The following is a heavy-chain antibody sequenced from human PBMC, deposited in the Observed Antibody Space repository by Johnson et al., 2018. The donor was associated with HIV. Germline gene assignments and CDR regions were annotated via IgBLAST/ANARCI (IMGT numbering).Heavy chain of an antibody. D-gene: IGHD2-21*02. J-gene: IGHJ3*02. V-gene: IGHV3-30-3*01. Sequence: QVQVVESGGGLVQPGGSLRLSCAASGFTFSSFDMHWVRQAPGKGLEWVALISYDGSNKYYADSVKGRFTISRANAKNSLYLQMNSLRAEDTAVYYCARDPAHCGGDCYPSDAFDIWGQGTMVTVSS. CDR2: ISYDGSNK. CDR3: ARDPAHCGGDCYPSDAFDI. CDR1: GFTFSSFD.